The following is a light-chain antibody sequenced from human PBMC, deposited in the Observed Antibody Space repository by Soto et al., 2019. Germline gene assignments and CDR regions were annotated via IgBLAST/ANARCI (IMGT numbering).Light chain of an antibody. CDR3: QQYDNRPFT. V-gene: IGKV1-33*01. CDR1: QDISKF. J-gene: IGKJ3*01. CDR2: DAS. Sequence: DIQMTQSPSSLSASVGDRVSFTCQASQDISKFLNWYQHKPGLAPSLLIYDASKSQFGVPSRFSGSGSGTDFTFAISSLQPEDNATYYCQQYDNRPFTFGPGTKVDVK.